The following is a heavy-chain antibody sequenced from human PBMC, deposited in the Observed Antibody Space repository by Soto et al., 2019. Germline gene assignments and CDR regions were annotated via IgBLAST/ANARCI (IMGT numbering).Heavy chain of an antibody. J-gene: IGHJ3*01. CDR2: IVVGSGNT. Sequence: SVKVSCKASGFTFTSSAVQWVRQARGQRLEWIGWIVVGSGNTNYAQKFQERVTITRDMSTSTACMELSSLRSEDTAVYYCATLPYYYDSSGYYYTHWGQGTMVTVSS. V-gene: IGHV1-58*01. CDR1: GFTFTSSA. CDR3: ATLPYYYDSSGYYYTH. D-gene: IGHD3-22*01.